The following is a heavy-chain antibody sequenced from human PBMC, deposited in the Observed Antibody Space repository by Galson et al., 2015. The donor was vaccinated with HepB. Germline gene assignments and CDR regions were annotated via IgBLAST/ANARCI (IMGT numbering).Heavy chain of an antibody. CDR3: ARVPRWNYDFWSGYYSGNWFDP. J-gene: IGHJ5*02. CDR2: INHSGST. CDR1: GGSFSGYY. V-gene: IGHV4-34*01. D-gene: IGHD3-3*01. Sequence: TLSLTCAVYGGSFSGYYWSWIRQPPGKGLEWVGEINHSGSTNYNPSLKSRVTISVDTSKNQFSLKLSSVTAADTAVYYCARVPRWNYDFWSGYYSGNWFDPWGQGTLVTVSS.